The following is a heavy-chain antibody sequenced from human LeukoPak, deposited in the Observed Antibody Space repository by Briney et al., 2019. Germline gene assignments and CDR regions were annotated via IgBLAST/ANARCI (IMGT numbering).Heavy chain of an antibody. CDR1: GFTFSSYS. Sequence: GGSLRLSCAASGFTFSSYSMNWVRQAPGKGLEWVSSISSSSSYIYYADSVKGRFTISRDNAKNSLYLQMNSLRAGDTAVYYCARGGPSGQWLVQDYYYYDMDVWGQGTTVTVSS. J-gene: IGHJ6*02. CDR3: ARGGPSGQWLVQDYYYYDMDV. D-gene: IGHD6-19*01. CDR2: ISSSSSYI. V-gene: IGHV3-21*01.